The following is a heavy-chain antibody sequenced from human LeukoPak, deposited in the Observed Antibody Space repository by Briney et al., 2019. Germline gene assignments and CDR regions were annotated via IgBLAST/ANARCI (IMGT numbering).Heavy chain of an antibody. CDR3: ARGGARGSSAFDI. D-gene: IGHD3-10*01. V-gene: IGHV4-59*01. CDR1: GGSTSSYY. CDR2: IYYSGST. J-gene: IGHJ3*02. Sequence: SETLSLTCTVSGGSTSSYYWSWIRQPPGKGLEWIGYIYYSGSTNYNPSLKSRLTILIETSKNQFSLKLRSVTAADTAVYYCARGGARGSSAFDIWGQGTMVTVSS.